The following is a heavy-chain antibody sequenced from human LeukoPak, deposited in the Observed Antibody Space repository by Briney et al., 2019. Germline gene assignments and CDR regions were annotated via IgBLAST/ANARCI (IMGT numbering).Heavy chain of an antibody. Sequence: TSETLSLTCAVSGGSISSGGYSWSWIRQPPGKGLEWIGYIYHSGSTYYNPSLKSRVTISVDRSKNQFSLKLSSVTAADTAVYYCARTSVLAGIGHWGQGTLVTVSS. V-gene: IGHV4-30-2*01. D-gene: IGHD2/OR15-2a*01. CDR3: ARTSVLAGIGH. CDR1: GGSISSGGYS. J-gene: IGHJ4*02. CDR2: IYHSGST.